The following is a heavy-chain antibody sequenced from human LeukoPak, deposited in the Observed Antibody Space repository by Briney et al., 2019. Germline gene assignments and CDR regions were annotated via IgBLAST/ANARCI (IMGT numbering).Heavy chain of an antibody. Sequence: SETLSLTCTVSDGSISSTTYYWGWIRQPPGKGLEWIGTIFYRGSTYYNPSLKSRVTISVDTSKNQFSLKLTSATAADTAVYYCAREVTTVTTFDYWGQGTLVTVSS. J-gene: IGHJ4*02. CDR1: DGSISSTTYY. V-gene: IGHV4-39*07. CDR2: IFYRGST. D-gene: IGHD4-17*01. CDR3: AREVTTVTTFDY.